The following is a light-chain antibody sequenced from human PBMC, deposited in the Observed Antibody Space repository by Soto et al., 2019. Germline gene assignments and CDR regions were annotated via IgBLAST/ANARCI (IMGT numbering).Light chain of an antibody. J-gene: IGLJ2*01. V-gene: IGLV1-47*01. Sequence: QSVLVQPPSASGTPGQRVNMSCSGSSSNIGSNYVYWYQQVPGTAPKLLIYRNNQRPSGVPDRFSGSKSGTSASLAISGLRSEDEADYYCAAWDDSLHVIFGGGTKLTV. CDR3: AAWDDSLHVI. CDR2: RNN. CDR1: SSNIGSNY.